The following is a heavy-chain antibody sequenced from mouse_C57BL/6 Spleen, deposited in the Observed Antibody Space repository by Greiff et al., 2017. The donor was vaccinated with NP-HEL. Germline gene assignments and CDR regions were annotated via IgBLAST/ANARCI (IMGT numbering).Heavy chain of an antibody. Sequence: EVQVVESGGDLVKPGGSLKLSCAASGFTFSSYGMSWVRQTPDKRLEWVATISSGASYTYYPDSVKGRFTISRDNANNTLYLQMSSLKSEDTAMYYCARDSSGWDDWGQGTTLTVSS. CDR1: GFTFSSYG. CDR3: ARDSSGWDD. J-gene: IGHJ2*01. V-gene: IGHV5-6*01. CDR2: ISSGASYT. D-gene: IGHD3-2*02.